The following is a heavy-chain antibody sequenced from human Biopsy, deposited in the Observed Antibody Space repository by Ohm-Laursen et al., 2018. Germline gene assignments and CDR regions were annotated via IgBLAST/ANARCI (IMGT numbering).Heavy chain of an antibody. D-gene: IGHD3-10*01. Sequence: ASVMASCKVSGYTLTELSIHWVRQTGGKGLEWMGGFDREVRKTVYAEKFQGRVTMTEDTSTDTVYMEVTSLRSADTAVYYCATGPYYDTRFYYNMRPFDFWGQGTLVTVSS. V-gene: IGHV1-24*01. J-gene: IGHJ4*02. CDR1: GYTLTELS. CDR2: FDREVRKT. CDR3: ATGPYYDTRFYYNMRPFDF.